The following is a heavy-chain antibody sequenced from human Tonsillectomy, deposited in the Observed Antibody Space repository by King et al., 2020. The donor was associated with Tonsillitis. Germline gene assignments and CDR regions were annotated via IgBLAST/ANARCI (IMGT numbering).Heavy chain of an antibody. CDR3: AKDRDFWSPHGMDV. CDR2: ISGSGGST. D-gene: IGHD3-3*01. CDR1: GFTFSSYA. Sequence: EQLVQSGGGLTQPGESLRLSCAASGFTFSSYAMSWVRQAPGKGLEWVSGISGSGGSTYYADSVKGRFAISRDNSKNTLYLQMNSLRAEDTAVYYCAKDRDFWSPHGMDVWGQGTTVTVSS. J-gene: IGHJ6*02. V-gene: IGHV3-23*04.